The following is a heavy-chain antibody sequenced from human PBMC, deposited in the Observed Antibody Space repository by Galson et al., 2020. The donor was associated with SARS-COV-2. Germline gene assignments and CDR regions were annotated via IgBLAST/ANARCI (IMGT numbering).Heavy chain of an antibody. CDR1: GFTFSSYA. V-gene: IGHV3-33*01. D-gene: IGHD2-15*01. J-gene: IGHJ4*02. Sequence: AGSLRLSCAASGFTFSSYAMHWVRQAPGKGLEWVAVIWYDGSNKYYADSVKGRFTISRDNSKNTLYLQMNSLRAEDTAVYYCARDSGLRWYLLFDYWGQGTLVTVSS. CDR2: IWYDGSNK. CDR3: ARDSGLRWYLLFDY.